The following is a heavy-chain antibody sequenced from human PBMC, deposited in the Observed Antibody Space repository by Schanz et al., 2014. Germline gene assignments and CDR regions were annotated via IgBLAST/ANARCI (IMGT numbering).Heavy chain of an antibody. Sequence: EVQLVESGGGLVQPGRSLRLSCVASGFSFSIFAMTWVRQAPGQGLEWVSTISGSGGDTYPADSVKDRFTISRDNSNTTLYLQMKRLRVEDTAVYYCVKDPGEYNWYDVEGMDAWGPGSTVTVSS. CDR3: VKDPGEYNWYDVEGMDA. V-gene: IGHV3-23*04. J-gene: IGHJ6*01. CDR2: ISGSGGDT. D-gene: IGHD1-1*01. CDR1: GFSFSIFA.